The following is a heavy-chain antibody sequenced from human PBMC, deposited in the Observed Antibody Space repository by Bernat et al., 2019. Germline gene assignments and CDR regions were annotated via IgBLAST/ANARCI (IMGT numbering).Heavy chain of an antibody. V-gene: IGHV1-69*06. CDR1: GGTFSSYA. D-gene: IGHD1-26*01. J-gene: IGHJ4*01. Sequence: QVQLVQSGAEVKKPGSSVKVSCKASGGTFSSYAISWVRQAPGQGLEWMGGIIPIFGTANYAQKFQGRITITADTSTSTAYMKLSSMRSEDTAVYYCARSLYSGSSSFDSWGQGTLVTVSS. CDR3: ARSLYSGSSSFDS. CDR2: IIPIFGTA.